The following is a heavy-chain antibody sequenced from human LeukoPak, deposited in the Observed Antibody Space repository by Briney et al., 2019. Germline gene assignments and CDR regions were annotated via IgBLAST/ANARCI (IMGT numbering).Heavy chain of an antibody. CDR3: ARERGWHYFDY. D-gene: IGHD6-19*01. CDR1: GGSISSSNW. CDR2: MYHSGTT. V-gene: IGHV4-4*02. Sequence: KASETLSLTCAVSGGSISSSNWWSWVRQPPGKGLEWIGEMYHSGTTNYNPSLKSRVTISVDKSKNQFSLKLSSVTAADTAVYYCARERGWHYFDYWGQGTLVTVSS. J-gene: IGHJ4*02.